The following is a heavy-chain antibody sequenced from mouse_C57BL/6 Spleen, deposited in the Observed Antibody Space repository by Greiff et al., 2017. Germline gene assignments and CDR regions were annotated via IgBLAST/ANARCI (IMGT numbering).Heavy chain of an antibody. Sequence: VQLQQSGPELVKPGASVKISCKASGYTFTDYYMNWVKQSHGKSLEWIGDINPNNGGTSYNQKFKGKATLTVDKSSSTAYMELRSLTSEDSAVYYCARGGLWTSYFDYWGQGTTLTVSS. CDR1: GYTFTDYY. J-gene: IGHJ2*01. CDR3: ARGGLWTSYFDY. CDR2: INPNNGGT. V-gene: IGHV1-26*01. D-gene: IGHD6-5*01.